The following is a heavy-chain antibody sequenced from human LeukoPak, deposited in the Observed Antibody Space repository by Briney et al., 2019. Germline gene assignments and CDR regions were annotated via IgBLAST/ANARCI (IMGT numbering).Heavy chain of an antibody. CDR2: LDPSDSYT. J-gene: IGHJ4*02. CDR3: AILFGDYPDY. V-gene: IGHV5-10-1*01. D-gene: IGHD4-17*01. Sequence: PGESLKISCKGSGYSLTSYWITWARQMPGKGLEWMGTLDPSDSYTNYSPSFQGHVTISADKSISTAYLQWSSLKASDTAMYYCAILFGDYPDYWGQGTLVTVSS. CDR1: GYSLTSYW.